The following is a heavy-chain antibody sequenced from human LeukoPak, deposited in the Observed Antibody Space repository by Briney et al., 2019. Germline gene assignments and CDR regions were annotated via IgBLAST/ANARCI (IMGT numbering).Heavy chain of an antibody. V-gene: IGHV3-53*01. CDR3: ARRAGDYSHPYDY. CDR2: IYSGGNA. CDR1: GLTVSSNC. Sequence: GGSLRLSCAASGLTVSSNCMSWVRQAPGKGLEWVSFIYSGGNAYYADSVKGRFTISRDNSKNTVHLQMNSLRAEDTAMYYCARRAGDYSHPYDYWGQGTLVTVSS. D-gene: IGHD3-22*01. J-gene: IGHJ4*02.